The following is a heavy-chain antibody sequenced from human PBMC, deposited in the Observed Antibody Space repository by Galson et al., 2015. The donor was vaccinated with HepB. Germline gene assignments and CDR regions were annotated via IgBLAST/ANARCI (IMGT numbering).Heavy chain of an antibody. Sequence: SVKVSCKVSGYTLTELSMHWVRQAPGKGLEWMGGFDPEDGETIYAQKFQGRVTMTEDTSTDTAYMELSSLRSEDTAVYYCATGVPQQWLVTGDDAFDIWGQGTMVTVSS. V-gene: IGHV1-24*01. D-gene: IGHD6-19*01. J-gene: IGHJ3*02. CDR1: GYTLTELS. CDR3: ATGVPQQWLVTGDDAFDI. CDR2: FDPEDGET.